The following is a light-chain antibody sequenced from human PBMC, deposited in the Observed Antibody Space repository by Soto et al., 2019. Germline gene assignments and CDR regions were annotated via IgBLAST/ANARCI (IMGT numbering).Light chain of an antibody. J-gene: IGLJ2*01. CDR1: SSNIGNNY. CDR2: DNN. V-gene: IGLV1-51*01. Sequence: QSVLTQPPSVSAAPGQKVTISCSGSSSNIGNNYVSWYQQLPGTAPKFLMYDNNKRPSGIPNRFSRSKSGTSATLGITGLQTGDEADYDCGTWDSSLSAGVFGGGTKVTVL. CDR3: GTWDSSLSAGV.